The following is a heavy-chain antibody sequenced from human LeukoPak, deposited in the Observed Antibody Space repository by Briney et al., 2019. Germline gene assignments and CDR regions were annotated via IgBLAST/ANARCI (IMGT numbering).Heavy chain of an antibody. J-gene: IGHJ4*02. V-gene: IGHV3-21*04. CDR1: GFTFSSYS. CDR2: ISSSSIYI. CDR3: ARAVGRWLQFDY. Sequence: GGSLRLSCAASGFTFSSYSMNWVRQAPGKGLEWVSSISSSSIYIYYADSVKGRFTISRDNAKNSLYLQMNSLRAEDTAVYYCARAVGRWLQFDYWGQGTLVTVSS. D-gene: IGHD5-24*01.